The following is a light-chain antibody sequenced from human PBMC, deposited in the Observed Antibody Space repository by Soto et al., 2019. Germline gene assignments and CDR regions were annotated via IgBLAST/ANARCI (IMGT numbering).Light chain of an antibody. CDR1: QDINIY. J-gene: IGKJ5*01. CDR3: QQYDILPIT. V-gene: IGKV1-33*01. CDR2: DAS. Sequence: DIQMTQSPSSLFASVGDIFTIRGQATQDINIYLNWYQQKPGKAPNLLIYDASNLEIGVPSRFSGSGSGTHFTFTISSLQTEDIGTYYCQQYDILPITSGRGTRLEIK.